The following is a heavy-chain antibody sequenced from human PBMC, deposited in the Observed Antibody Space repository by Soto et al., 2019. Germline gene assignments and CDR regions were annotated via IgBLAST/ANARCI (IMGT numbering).Heavy chain of an antibody. Sequence: GGSLRLSCAASGFTFSSYAMHWVRQAPGKGLEWVAVISYDGSNKYYADSVKGRFTISRDNSKNTLYLQMNSLRAEDTAVYYCARESSSSLNGMDVWGQGTTVTVSS. J-gene: IGHJ6*02. D-gene: IGHD6-13*01. CDR1: GFTFSSYA. CDR3: ARESSSSLNGMDV. CDR2: ISYDGSNK. V-gene: IGHV3-30-3*01.